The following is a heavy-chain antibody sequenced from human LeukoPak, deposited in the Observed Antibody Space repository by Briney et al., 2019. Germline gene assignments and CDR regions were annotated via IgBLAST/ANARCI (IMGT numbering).Heavy chain of an antibody. J-gene: IGHJ4*02. Sequence: SETLSLTCAVYGGSFSGYYWSWIRQPPGKGLEWIGEINHSGSTNYNPSLKSRVTISVDTSKNRFSLKLSSVTAADTAVYYCARGRARWELPIYFDYWGQGTLVTVSS. CDR2: INHSGST. D-gene: IGHD1-26*01. CDR3: ARGRARWELPIYFDY. V-gene: IGHV4-34*01. CDR1: GGSFSGYY.